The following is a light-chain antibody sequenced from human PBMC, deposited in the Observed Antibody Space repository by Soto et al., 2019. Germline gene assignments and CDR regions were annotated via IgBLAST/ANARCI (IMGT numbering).Light chain of an antibody. CDR3: QQSYIIPIT. V-gene: IGKV1-39*01. CDR1: QSISSY. Sequence: DIQMTQSPSSLSASIGDRFTITCRASQSISSYLNWYQQRPGKAPKLLIYAASSLQSGVPSRFSGSGSGTDFTLTISSLQPEDFATYYCQQSYIIPITFGQGTRLEIK. CDR2: AAS. J-gene: IGKJ5*01.